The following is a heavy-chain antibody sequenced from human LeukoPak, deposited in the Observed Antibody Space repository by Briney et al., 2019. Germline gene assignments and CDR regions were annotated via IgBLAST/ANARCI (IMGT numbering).Heavy chain of an antibody. CDR3: ARGDSRSGAFDI. J-gene: IGHJ3*02. V-gene: IGHV1-2*06. CDR1: GYTFTGYY. CDR2: INPNGGGT. Sequence: ASVKVSCKASGYTFTGYYMHWVRQAPGQGLEWMGRINPNGGGTDYAQKFQGRVTVTRDTSISTAYMELSRLGSDDTAVYYCARGDSRSGAFDIWGQGTMVTVSS. D-gene: IGHD2-21*02.